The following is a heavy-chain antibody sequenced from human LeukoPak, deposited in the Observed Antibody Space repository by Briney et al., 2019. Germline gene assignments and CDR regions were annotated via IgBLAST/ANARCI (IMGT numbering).Heavy chain of an antibody. CDR3: AKDRTVGASYWYFDL. CDR1: GFTFSNAW. CDR2: ISSSSSYI. D-gene: IGHD1-26*01. Sequence: GGSLRLSCAASGFTFSNAWMNWVRQAPGKGLEWVSSISSSSSYIYYADSVKGRFTISRDNAKNSLYLQMNSLRAEDTAIYYCAKDRTVGASYWYFDLWGRGTLVTVSS. V-gene: IGHV3-21*04. J-gene: IGHJ2*01.